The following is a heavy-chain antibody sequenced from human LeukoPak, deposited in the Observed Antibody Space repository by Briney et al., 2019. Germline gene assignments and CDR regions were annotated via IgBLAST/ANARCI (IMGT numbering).Heavy chain of an antibody. CDR1: GYSFTSYW. Sequence: GESLKISCQGSGYSFTSYWIGWVRQMPGKGLEWMGIIYPGDSDTRYSPSFQGQVTISADKSISTAYLQWSSLKASDTAMYYCARTPDCSSTSCFDAFDIWGQGTMVTVSS. CDR3: ARTPDCSSTSCFDAFDI. J-gene: IGHJ3*02. V-gene: IGHV5-51*01. D-gene: IGHD2-2*01. CDR2: IYPGDSDT.